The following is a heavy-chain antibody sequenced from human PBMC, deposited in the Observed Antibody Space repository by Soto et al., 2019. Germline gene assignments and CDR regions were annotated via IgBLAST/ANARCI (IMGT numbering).Heavy chain of an antibody. CDR3: AGWSGYYTPYGYYYYGMDV. CDR2: IIPIFGTA. CDR1: GGTFSSYA. V-gene: IGHV1-69*06. D-gene: IGHD3-3*01. Sequence: SVKVSCKASGGTFSSYAISWVRQAPGQGLEWMGGIIPIFGTANYAQKFQGRVTITADKSTSTAYMELSSLRSEDTAVYYCAGWSGYYTPYGYYYYGMDVWGQGTTVTVSS. J-gene: IGHJ6*02.